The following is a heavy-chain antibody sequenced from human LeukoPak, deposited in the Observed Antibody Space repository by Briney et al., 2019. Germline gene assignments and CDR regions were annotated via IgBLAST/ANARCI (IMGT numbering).Heavy chain of an antibody. CDR1: GGSISSGENY. CDR3: ARLSLLDSIGDYHYGMDV. V-gene: IGHV4-30-4*01. D-gene: IGHD3-10*01. Sequence: SETLSLTCTVSGGSISSGENYWSWIRQPPGKGLEWVGYISYTGTMHYNPSLRSRVTIPGDTSKNQFSLNLNSVTAADTAVYYCARLSLLDSIGDYHYGMDVWGQGTTVTVSS. J-gene: IGHJ6*02. CDR2: ISYTGTM.